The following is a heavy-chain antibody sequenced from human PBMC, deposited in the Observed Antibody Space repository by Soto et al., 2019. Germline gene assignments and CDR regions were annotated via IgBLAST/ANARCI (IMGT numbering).Heavy chain of an antibody. V-gene: IGHV3-30*18. CDR3: AKHGIAWDQTLSQPNWFDP. CDR1: GFTFSNYA. J-gene: IGHJ5*02. CDR2: ISFDGRNK. Sequence: QVQLVESGGGVVQPGRSLRLSCAASGFTFSNYAIHWVRQAPGRGLEWVTVISFDGRNKYYAVSMKGRFTISRDNSKNTVYLQINSLRVEDTAVYYCAKHGIAWDQTLSQPNWFDPWGQGTLVIVSS. D-gene: IGHD2-2*01.